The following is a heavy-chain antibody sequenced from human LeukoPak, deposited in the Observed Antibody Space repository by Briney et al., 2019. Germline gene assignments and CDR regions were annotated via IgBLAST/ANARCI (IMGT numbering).Heavy chain of an antibody. V-gene: IGHV4-59*08. D-gene: IGHD6-6*01. Sequence: PSETLSLTCTVAGGSISSYYWSWIRQPPGKGLEWIGYIYYSGSTNYNPSLKSRVTISVDTSKNQFSLKLSSVTAADTAVYYCARIIAGRLDYWGQGTLVTVSS. CDR3: ARIIAGRLDY. CDR1: GGSISSYY. J-gene: IGHJ4*02. CDR2: IYYSGST.